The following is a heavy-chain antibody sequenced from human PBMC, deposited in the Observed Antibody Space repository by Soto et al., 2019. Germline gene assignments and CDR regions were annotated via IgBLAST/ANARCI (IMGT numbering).Heavy chain of an antibody. CDR1: GGFINTTNW. CDR2: IYHSGST. Sequence: QVQLQESGPGLVKPSGTLSLTCAVSGGFINTTNWWTWVRQPPGKGLEWIGEIYHSGSTNYNPSLQSRVTITVDKPKRQFPLKLSSVTAAAPAVYSCARDMGPPYGGSHDTWGQGTLVTVSS. V-gene: IGHV4-4*02. D-gene: IGHD1-26*01. CDR3: ARDMGPPYGGSHDT. J-gene: IGHJ5*02.